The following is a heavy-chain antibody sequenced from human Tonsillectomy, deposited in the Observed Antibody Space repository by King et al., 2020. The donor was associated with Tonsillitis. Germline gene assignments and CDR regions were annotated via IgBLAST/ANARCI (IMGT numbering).Heavy chain of an antibody. Sequence: QLQESGPGLVRPSETLSLSCSVSGGSISGSRHHWGWIRQAPGKGLEWIGTIYDTGSPQYNPSLKSRVTIFVDTSKNQFSLRLSSVTAADTAVYYCVCGKNNGWYVYWGQGTVVTVSS. V-gene: IGHV4-39*01. J-gene: IGHJ4*02. D-gene: IGHD6-19*01. CDR1: GGSISGSRHH. CDR2: IYDTGSP. CDR3: VCGKNNGWYVY.